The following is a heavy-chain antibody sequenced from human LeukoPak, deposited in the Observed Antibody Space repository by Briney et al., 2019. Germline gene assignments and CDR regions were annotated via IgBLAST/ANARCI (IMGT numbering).Heavy chain of an antibody. CDR1: GGSFSGYY. CDR2: INHSGST. Sequence: PSETLSLICAVYGGSFSGYYWSWIRQPPGKGLGWIGEINHSGSTNYNPSLKSRVTISVDTSKNQFSLKLSSVTAADTAVYYCARGRGRSGSYYRSGPYYFDYWGQGTLVTVSS. D-gene: IGHD1-26*01. CDR3: ARGRGRSGSYYRSGPYYFDY. V-gene: IGHV4-34*01. J-gene: IGHJ4*02.